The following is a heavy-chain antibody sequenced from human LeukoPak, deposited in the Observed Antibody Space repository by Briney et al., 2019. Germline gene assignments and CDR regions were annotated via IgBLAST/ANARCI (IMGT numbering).Heavy chain of an antibody. CDR1: GGSISSYY. Sequence: PSETLSLTCTVSGGSISSYYWSWIRQPPGKGLEWIGYIYYSGSTNYNPSLKSRVTISVDTSKNQFSLKLSSVTAADTAVYYCARGGSSSWYPTYYYYYMDVWGKGTTVTVSS. CDR2: IYYSGST. D-gene: IGHD6-13*01. V-gene: IGHV4-59*01. CDR3: ARGGSSSWYPTYYYYYMDV. J-gene: IGHJ6*03.